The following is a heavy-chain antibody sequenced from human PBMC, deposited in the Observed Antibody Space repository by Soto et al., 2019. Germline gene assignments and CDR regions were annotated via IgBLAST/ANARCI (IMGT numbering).Heavy chain of an antibody. CDR3: ARSPVLRYFDWLKYGMDV. Sequence: PGGSLRLSCAASGFTFSSYAMHWVRQAPGKGLEWVAVISYDGSNKYYADSVKGRFTISRDNSKNTLYLQMNSLRAEDTAVYYCARSPVLRYFDWLKYGMDVWGQGTTVTVSS. CDR2: ISYDGSNK. D-gene: IGHD3-9*01. J-gene: IGHJ6*02. CDR1: GFTFSSYA. V-gene: IGHV3-30-3*01.